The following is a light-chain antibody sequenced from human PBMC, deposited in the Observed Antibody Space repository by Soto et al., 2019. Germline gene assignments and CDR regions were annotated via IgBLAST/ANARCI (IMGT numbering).Light chain of an antibody. CDR1: SSDVGGYDF. J-gene: IGLJ7*01. CDR3: ASYTSRDTYV. V-gene: IGLV2-14*01. Sequence: QSALTQPASVSGSPGQSITISCTGTSSDVGGYDFVSWYQHHPDKAPKLMTFEVSNRPSGVSSRFSGSKSGNTASLTISGLQAEDEADYYCASYTSRDTYVFGSGTQLTVL. CDR2: EVS.